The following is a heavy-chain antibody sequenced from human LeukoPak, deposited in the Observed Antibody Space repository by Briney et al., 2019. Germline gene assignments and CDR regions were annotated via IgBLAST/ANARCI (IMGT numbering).Heavy chain of an antibody. V-gene: IGHV3-13*01. D-gene: IGHD3-10*02. CDR1: GFTFSSHD. CDR3: ARGKTGDDYVVFGY. J-gene: IGHJ4*02. CDR2: SDSTGDT. Sequence: PGGSLRLSCAASGFTFSSHDMYWVRQTGKRLEWVAASDSTGDTYYLDSVKGRFTISRETVKNSLSLQMNSLRVGDTGVYYCARGKTGDDYVVFGYWGQGVLVTVSS.